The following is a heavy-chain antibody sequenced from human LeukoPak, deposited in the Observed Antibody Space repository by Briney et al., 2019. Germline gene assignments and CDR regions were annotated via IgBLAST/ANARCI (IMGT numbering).Heavy chain of an antibody. CDR2: ISAGADVI. CDR3: AKAGSATSAAYFDY. CDR1: GFSFRDYP. Sequence: GGSLRLSCEAAGFSFRDYPMGWVRRASGKRLEWVSGISAGADVIFYADPVKGRFTISRDNAKNSLYLQMNSLRAEDTALYYCAKAGSATSAAYFDYWGQGTLVTVSS. D-gene: IGHD6-25*01. J-gene: IGHJ4*02. V-gene: IGHV3-23*01.